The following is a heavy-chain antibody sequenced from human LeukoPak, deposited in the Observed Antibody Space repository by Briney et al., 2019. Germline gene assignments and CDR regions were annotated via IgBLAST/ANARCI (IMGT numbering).Heavy chain of an antibody. CDR3: ARARATIASFFDY. Sequence: SETLSLTCTVSSGSISTSNYYWGWVRQPPGKALEWIGNIFYSGSTYYSPSLKSRVTISVDTSKNQFSLKLSSVTAADTAVYYCARARATIASFFDYWGQGTLVTVSS. V-gene: IGHV4-39*07. J-gene: IGHJ4*02. D-gene: IGHD5-12*01. CDR1: SGSISTSNYY. CDR2: IFYSGST.